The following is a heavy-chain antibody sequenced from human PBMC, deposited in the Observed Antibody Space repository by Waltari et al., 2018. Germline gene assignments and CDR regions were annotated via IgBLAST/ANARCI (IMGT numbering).Heavy chain of an antibody. CDR3: AKDLWLPHDY. CDR2: IRNSVSTT. Sequence: EVQLLESGGGLVQPGGSLRLSCAASGFTFSSYAMSWVRQAPGRGLELVSDIRNSVSTTYYADSVKGRFTISRDNSKNTMYLQMNSLRVEDTAVYYCAKDLWLPHDYWGQGTLVTVSS. V-gene: IGHV3-23*01. J-gene: IGHJ4*02. D-gene: IGHD5-12*01. CDR1: GFTFSSYA.